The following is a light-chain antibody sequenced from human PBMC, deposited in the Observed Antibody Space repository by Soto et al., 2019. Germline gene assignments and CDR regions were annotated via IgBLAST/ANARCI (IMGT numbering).Light chain of an antibody. CDR1: SSDVGGYNY. J-gene: IGLJ1*01. V-gene: IGLV2-14*01. CDR3: SSYSSSSTPRV. CDR2: DVS. Sequence: QSVLTQPASVSGSPGQSITISCTGTSSDVGGYNYVSWYQQHPGKAHKLMIYDVSNRPSGVSNRFSGSKSGNTASLTISGLQAEDEADYYCSSYSSSSTPRVFGTGTKVTVL.